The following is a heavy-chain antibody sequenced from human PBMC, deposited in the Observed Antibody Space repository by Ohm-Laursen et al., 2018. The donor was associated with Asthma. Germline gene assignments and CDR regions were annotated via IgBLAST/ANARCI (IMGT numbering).Heavy chain of an antibody. Sequence: SLRLSCSASGFTFSNYNMIWVRQAPGKGLDWVSSITTGSSTIYYADSVRGRFTVSTDKVTNSLYLQINSLRPEDTAVYYCGAWCPLIYWGQGTLVTASS. CDR1: GFTFSNYN. J-gene: IGHJ4*02. D-gene: IGHD2-8*01. V-gene: IGHV3-48*01. CDR3: GAWCPLIY. CDR2: ITTGSSTI.